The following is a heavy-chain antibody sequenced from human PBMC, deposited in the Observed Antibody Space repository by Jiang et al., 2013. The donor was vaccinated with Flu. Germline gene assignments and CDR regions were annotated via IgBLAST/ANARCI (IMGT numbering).Heavy chain of an antibody. J-gene: IGHJ6*02. CDR1: GFTFSSYG. D-gene: IGHD3-9*01. Sequence: AASGFTFSSYGMHWVRQAPGKGLEWVAVISYDGSNKYYADSVKGRFTISRDNSKNTLYLQMNSLRAEDTAVYYCARERGDDILTGYYMALDVWGQGTTVTVSS. CDR3: ARERGDDILTGYYMALDV. CDR2: ISYDGSNK. V-gene: IGHV3-33*05.